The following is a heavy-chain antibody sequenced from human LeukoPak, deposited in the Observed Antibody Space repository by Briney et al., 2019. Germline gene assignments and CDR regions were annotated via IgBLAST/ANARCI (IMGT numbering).Heavy chain of an antibody. Sequence: PSQTLSLTCTVSGGSISSGSYYWSWIRQHPGKGLEWIGYIYYSGSTYYNPSLKSRVTISVDTSKNQFSLKLSSVTAADTAVYYCARVKYYYGSGGRTRYYFDYWGQGTLVTVSS. V-gene: IGHV4-31*03. D-gene: IGHD3-10*01. CDR1: GGSISSGSYY. CDR2: IYYSGST. J-gene: IGHJ4*02. CDR3: ARVKYYYGSGGRTRYYFDY.